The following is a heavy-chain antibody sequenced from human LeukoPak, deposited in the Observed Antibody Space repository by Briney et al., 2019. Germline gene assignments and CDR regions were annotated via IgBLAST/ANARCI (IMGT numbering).Heavy chain of an antibody. V-gene: IGHV3-30*04. CDR3: ARDPSPATIGAFDI. J-gene: IGHJ3*02. D-gene: IGHD5-12*01. Sequence: GGSLRLSCAASGFTFSSYAMHWVRQAPGKGLEWVAVISYDGSNKYYADSVKGRFTISRDNSKNTLYLQMNSLRAEDTAVYYCARDPSPATIGAFDIWGQGTMVTVSS. CDR2: ISYDGSNK. CDR1: GFTFSSYA.